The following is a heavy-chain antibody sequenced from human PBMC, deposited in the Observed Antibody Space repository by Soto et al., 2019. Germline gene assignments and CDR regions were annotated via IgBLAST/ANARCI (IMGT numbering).Heavy chain of an antibody. J-gene: IGHJ4*02. CDR2: IYYSGST. V-gene: IGHV4-59*08. CDR3: ARADYYDSSGYYSYYFDY. Sequence: TSETLSLTYTVSGRSISSYYWSWIRQPPGKGLEWIGYIYYSGSTNYNPSLKSRVTISVDTSKNQFSLKLSSVTAADTAVYYCARADYYDSSGYYSYYFDYWGQGTLVTVSS. D-gene: IGHD3-22*01. CDR1: GRSISSYY.